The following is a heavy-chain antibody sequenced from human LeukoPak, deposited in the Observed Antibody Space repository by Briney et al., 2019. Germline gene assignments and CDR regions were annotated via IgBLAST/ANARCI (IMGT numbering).Heavy chain of an antibody. CDR2: INHSGST. CDR3: ARDSGSSSREDWFDP. V-gene: IGHV4-34*01. Sequence: PSETLSLTCAVYGGSFSGYYWSWIRQPPGKGLEWIGEINHSGSTNYNPSLKSRVTISVDTSKNQFSLKLSSLTAADTAVYYCARDSGSSSREDWFDPWGQGTLVTVSS. J-gene: IGHJ5*02. CDR1: GGSFSGYY. D-gene: IGHD6-13*01.